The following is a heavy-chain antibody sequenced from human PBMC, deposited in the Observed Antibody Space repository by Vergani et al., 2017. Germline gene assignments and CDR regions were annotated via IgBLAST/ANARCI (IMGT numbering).Heavy chain of an antibody. J-gene: IGHJ4*02. V-gene: IGHV3-23*04. CDR1: GLPVSGFAFNTYA. Sequence: RLVQSGGGLAHPGGSLRLSCAASGLPVSGFAFNTYAMIWVRQAPGKGLEWVSGISATGDENTDYADSVKGRFTISRDNAKNSLYLQMNSLRAEDTAVYYCARAQAIITRDYYFDYWGQGTLVTVSS. D-gene: IGHD3-3*01. CDR3: ARAQAIITRDYYFDY. CDR2: ISATGDENT.